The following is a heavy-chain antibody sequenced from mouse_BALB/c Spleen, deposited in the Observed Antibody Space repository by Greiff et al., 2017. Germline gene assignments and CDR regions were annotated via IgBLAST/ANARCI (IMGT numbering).Heavy chain of an antibody. V-gene: IGHV4-1*02. CDR2: INPDSSTI. CDR3: ARRGLWLPYYFDY. Sequence: EVQLLESGGGLVQPGGSLKLSCAASGFDFSRYWMSWVRQAPGKGLEWIGEINPDSSTINYTPSLKDKFIISRDNAKNTLYLQMSKVRSEDTALYYCARRGLWLPYYFDYWGQGTTLTVSS. D-gene: IGHD2-2*01. CDR1: GFDFSRYW. J-gene: IGHJ2*01.